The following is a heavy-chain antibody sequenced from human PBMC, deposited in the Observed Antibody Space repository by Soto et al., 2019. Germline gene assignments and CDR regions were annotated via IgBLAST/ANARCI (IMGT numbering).Heavy chain of an antibody. CDR3: ARKSPGSGYINWFDP. CDR1: GGSFSGYY. Sequence: KTSETLSLTCAVYGGSFSGYYWIWIRQPPGKGLEWIGEINHSGSTNYNPSLKSRVTISVDTSKNQFSLKLSSVTAADTAVYYCARKSPGSGYINWFDPWGQGTLVTVSS. D-gene: IGHD3-22*01. J-gene: IGHJ5*02. V-gene: IGHV4-34*01. CDR2: INHSGST.